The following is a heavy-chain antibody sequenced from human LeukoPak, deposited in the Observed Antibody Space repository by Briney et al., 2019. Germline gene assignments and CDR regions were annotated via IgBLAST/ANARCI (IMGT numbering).Heavy chain of an antibody. Sequence: KASETLSLTCTVSGGSISSNFWNWVRQPPGKGLEWIGFIYDNGSTKYSPSLKSRVTMSVDTSKQQFSLKLSSVTAADTAVYYCAGDVGRTGNEYYFDSWGQGTLVTVSS. CDR1: GGSISSNF. CDR3: AGDVGRTGNEYYFDS. V-gene: IGHV4-59*01. J-gene: IGHJ4*02. D-gene: IGHD4-23*01. CDR2: IYDNGST.